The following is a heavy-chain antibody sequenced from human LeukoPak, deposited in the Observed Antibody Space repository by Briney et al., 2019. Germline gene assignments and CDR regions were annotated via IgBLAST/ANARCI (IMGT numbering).Heavy chain of an antibody. Sequence: GESLKISCKGSGYSFTSYWIGWVRQIAGKGLEWMGIIYPGDSDTRDSPSFQGQVTISADKSISTAYLQWSSLKASDTAMYYCATARIQLAFDYWGQGTLVTVSS. CDR2: IYPGDSDT. V-gene: IGHV5-51*01. J-gene: IGHJ4*02. D-gene: IGHD5-18*01. CDR1: GYSFTSYW. CDR3: ATARIQLAFDY.